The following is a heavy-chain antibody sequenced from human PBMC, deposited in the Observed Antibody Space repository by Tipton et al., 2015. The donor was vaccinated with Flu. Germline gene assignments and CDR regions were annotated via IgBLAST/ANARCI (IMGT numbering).Heavy chain of an antibody. CDR2: ISSNGGST. CDR3: ARDTRSGYSSGWWYYYYGMDV. CDR1: GFTFSSYA. D-gene: IGHD6-19*01. J-gene: IGHJ6*02. Sequence: SLRLSCAASGFTFSSYAMHWVRQAPGKGLEYVSAISSNGGSTYYANSVKGRFTISRDNSKNTLYLQMGSLRAEDMAVYYCARDTRSGYSSGWWYYYYGMDVWGQGTTVTVSS. V-gene: IGHV3-64*01.